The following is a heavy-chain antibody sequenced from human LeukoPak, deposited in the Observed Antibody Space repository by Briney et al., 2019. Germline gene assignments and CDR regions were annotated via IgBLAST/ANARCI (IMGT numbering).Heavy chain of an antibody. V-gene: IGHV4-34*01. D-gene: IGHD3-22*01. CDR2: INHSGST. Sequence: TPSETLSLTCAVYGGSFSGYYWSWIRQPPGKGLEWIGEINHSGSTNYNPSLKSRVTISIDTSKNQFSLKLSSVTAADTAVYYCARGQLEYDSSGYYVIYFDCWGQGTLVTVSS. J-gene: IGHJ4*02. CDR3: ARGQLEYDSSGYYVIYFDC. CDR1: GGSFSGYY.